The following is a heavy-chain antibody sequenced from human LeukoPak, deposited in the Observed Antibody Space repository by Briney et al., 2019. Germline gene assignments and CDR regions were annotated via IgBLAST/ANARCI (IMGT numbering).Heavy chain of an antibody. D-gene: IGHD6-19*01. V-gene: IGHV4-61*02. J-gene: IGHJ5*02. CDR3: ARDRVAVAADWFDP. Sequence: SETLSLTCTVSGGSISSSSYYWGWIRQPGGKGLEWIGRIYTSGSTNYNPSLKSRVTMSVDTSKNQFSLKLSSVTAADTAVYYCARDRVAVAADWFDPWGQGTLVTVSS. CDR1: GGSISSSSYY. CDR2: IYTSGST.